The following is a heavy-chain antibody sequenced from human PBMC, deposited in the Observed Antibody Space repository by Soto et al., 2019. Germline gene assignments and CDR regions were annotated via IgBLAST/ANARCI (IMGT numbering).Heavy chain of an antibody. D-gene: IGHD3-22*01. CDR2: IIPIFGTA. CDR3: ARDHVHYYDRSGYQFDY. J-gene: IGHJ4*02. Sequence: QVQLVQSGAEVKKPGSSVKVSCKASGGTFSSYAISWVRQAPGQGLEWMGGIIPIFGTANYAQKFQGRVTITEDESTSTAYMELSSLRSEDTAVYYCARDHVHYYDRSGYQFDYWGQGTLVTVSS. CDR1: GGTFSSYA. V-gene: IGHV1-69*01.